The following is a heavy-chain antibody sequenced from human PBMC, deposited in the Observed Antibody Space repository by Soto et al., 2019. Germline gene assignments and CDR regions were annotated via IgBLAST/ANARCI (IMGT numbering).Heavy chain of an antibody. D-gene: IGHD4-17*01. Sequence: GGSLRLSCAASGFTFSSYTMNWVRQAPGRGLEWVSCISSSSTYIYYADSVKGRFTISRDNAKNSLYLQMNSLRAEDTAVYYCARYHLTTLYAFDIWGQGTMVTVSS. CDR3: ARYHLTTLYAFDI. V-gene: IGHV3-21*01. CDR2: ISSSSTYI. J-gene: IGHJ3*02. CDR1: GFTFSSYT.